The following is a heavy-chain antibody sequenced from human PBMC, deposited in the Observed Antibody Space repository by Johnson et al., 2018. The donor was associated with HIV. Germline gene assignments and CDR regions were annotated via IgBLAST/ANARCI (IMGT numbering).Heavy chain of an antibody. Sequence: VQLVESGGGVVQPGRSLRLSCTASGFIFSNHDIDWVRQAPGKGLEWVSGVNWQGGSPGYADSVKGRFTISRDNARNSLFQQMNSLRAEDTALYYCARDESGSSWAFDIWGQGTMVTVSS. CDR2: VNWQGGSP. J-gene: IGHJ3*02. D-gene: IGHD6-13*01. V-gene: IGHV3-20*04. CDR3: ARDESGSSWAFDI. CDR1: GFIFSNHD.